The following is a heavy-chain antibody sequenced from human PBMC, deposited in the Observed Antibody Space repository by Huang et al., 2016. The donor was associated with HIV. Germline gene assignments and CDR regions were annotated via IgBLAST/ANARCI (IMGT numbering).Heavy chain of an antibody. D-gene: IGHD6-13*01. V-gene: IGHV5-51*01. J-gene: IGHJ4*02. CDR3: ARPGGSWYYFDY. Sequence: EVQLVQSGAEVKQPGESLKISCKGSGYSFTSYWIGGVCQMPGKGLEWMGIIYPVDSDTRYSPSCQGQVTISADKSISTAYVQWSSLKASNTAMYYCARPGGSWYYFDYWGQGTLVTVSS. CDR1: GYSFTSYW. CDR2: IYPVDSDT.